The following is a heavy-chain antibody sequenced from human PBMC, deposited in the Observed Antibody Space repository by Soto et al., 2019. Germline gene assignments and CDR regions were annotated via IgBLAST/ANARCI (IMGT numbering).Heavy chain of an antibody. Sequence: QVQLMESGGGVVQPGRSLRLSCAASGFIFSSYAMHWVRQSPGKGLEWVAVISYDGTNKYYADSVKGRFTISRDNSKNTLYLQMNTLRIEDTAVYLCAKWSGSGSFYNTPFASWGQGTLVSVSS. CDR2: ISYDGTNK. CDR1: GFIFSSYA. D-gene: IGHD3-10*01. V-gene: IGHV3-30*18. J-gene: IGHJ4*02. CDR3: AKWSGSGSFYNTPFAS.